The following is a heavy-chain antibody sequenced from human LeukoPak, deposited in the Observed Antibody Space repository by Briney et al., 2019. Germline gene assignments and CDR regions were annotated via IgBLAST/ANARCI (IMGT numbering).Heavy chain of an antibody. J-gene: IGHJ4*02. CDR3: ARAGYDYGDSSDF. V-gene: IGHV1-2*02. CDR1: GYPFTTYY. Sequence: ASVKVSCKASGYPFTTYYIHWVRQAPGQGLEWMGCINPKNGDSKYAQKFQGRVTMTRATSIATAYMEVSRLTSDDTAVCFCARAGYDYGDSSDFWGQGTLVTVSS. CDR2: INPKNGDS. D-gene: IGHD4-17*01.